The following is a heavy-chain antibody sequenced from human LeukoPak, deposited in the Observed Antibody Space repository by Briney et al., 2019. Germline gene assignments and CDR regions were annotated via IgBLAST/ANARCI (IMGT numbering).Heavy chain of an antibody. V-gene: IGHV1-8*01. J-gene: IGHJ4*02. CDR1: GYTFTSYD. CDR2: MNPNTGNT. Sequence: ASVKVSCKASGYTFTSYDINWVRQATGQGLEWMGWMNPNTGNTGYAQKFQGRVTMTRDTSISTAYMVLSSLRSDDTAVYYCARKFLGSRGYYFDYWGQGTLVTVSS. D-gene: IGHD3-10*01. CDR3: ARKFLGSRGYYFDY.